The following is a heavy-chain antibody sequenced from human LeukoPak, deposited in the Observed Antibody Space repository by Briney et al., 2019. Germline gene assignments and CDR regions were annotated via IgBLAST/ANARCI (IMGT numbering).Heavy chain of an antibody. D-gene: IGHD3-10*01. CDR1: GFTFSSYG. V-gene: IGHV3-33*01. J-gene: IGHJ5*02. CDR2: IWYDGSNE. CDR3: ARDSTPLWFGENWFDP. Sequence: GRSLRLSCAASGFTFSSYGMHWVREAPGKGLEWVAVIWYDGSNEYYADSVKGRFTISRDNSKNTLYLQMNSLRAEDTAVYYCARDSTPLWFGENWFDPWGQGTLVTVSS.